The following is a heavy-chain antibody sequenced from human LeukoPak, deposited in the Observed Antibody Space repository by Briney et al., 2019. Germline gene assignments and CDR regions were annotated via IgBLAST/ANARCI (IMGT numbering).Heavy chain of an antibody. D-gene: IGHD2-2*01. CDR2: IWYDGSNK. J-gene: IGHJ6*03. CDR1: GFTFSSHG. CDR3: ARCTRSRPYYYYYYYMDV. V-gene: IGHV3-33*01. Sequence: GGSLRLSCAASGFTFSSHGMHWVRQAPGKGLEWVAVIWYDGSNKYYADSVKGRFTISRDNSKNTLYLQMNSLRAEDTAVYYCARCTRSRPYYYYYYYMDVWGKGTTVTVSS.